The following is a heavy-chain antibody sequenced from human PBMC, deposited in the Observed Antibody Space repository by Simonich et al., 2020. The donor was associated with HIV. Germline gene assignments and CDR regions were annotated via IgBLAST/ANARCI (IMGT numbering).Heavy chain of an antibody. V-gene: IGHV1-18*01. CDR2: DSAYNGNT. CDR3: ARGTYNGHDWNWFDP. CDR1: GYIFTSYG. Sequence: QVQLVQSGAEVKKPGASVKVSCKASGYIFTSYGISGVRQAPGQGLEWMGWDSAYNGNTNYAQKLQGRVTMTTDTSTSTTYMELRSLRSDDTAVYYCARGTYNGHDWNWFDPWGQGTLVTVSS. J-gene: IGHJ5*02. D-gene: IGHD5-12*01.